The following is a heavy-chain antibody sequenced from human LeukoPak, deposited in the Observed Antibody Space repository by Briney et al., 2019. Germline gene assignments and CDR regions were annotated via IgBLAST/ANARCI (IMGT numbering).Heavy chain of an antibody. Sequence: PGGSLRLSCAASGFTFSSYAMSWVRQAPGKGLEWVSAISGSGGSTYYADSVKGRFTISRDNSKNTLHLQMNSLRAEDTAVYYCAKDGYLGNGGPYYYGMDVWGQGTTVTVSS. CDR1: GFTFSSYA. CDR3: AKDGYLGNGGPYYYGMDV. J-gene: IGHJ6*02. D-gene: IGHD2-2*03. V-gene: IGHV3-23*01. CDR2: ISGSGGST.